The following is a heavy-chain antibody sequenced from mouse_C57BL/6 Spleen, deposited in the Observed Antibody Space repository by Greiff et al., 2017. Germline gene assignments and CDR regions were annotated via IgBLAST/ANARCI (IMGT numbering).Heavy chain of an antibody. CDR2: IYPGDGDT. D-gene: IGHD1-1*02. CDR3: ARGVVAREYYAMDY. CDR1: GYAFSSSW. Sequence: VQLQESGPELVKPGASVKISCKASGYAFSSSWMNWVKPRPGKGLEWIGRIYPGDGDTNYNGNFKGTATLTADKSSSTAYMRLSSLASEDSSVYCCARGVVAREYYAMDYWGQGTTVTVSS. J-gene: IGHJ4*01. V-gene: IGHV1-82*01.